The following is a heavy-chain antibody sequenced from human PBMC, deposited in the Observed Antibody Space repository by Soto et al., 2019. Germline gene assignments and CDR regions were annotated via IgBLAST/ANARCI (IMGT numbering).Heavy chain of an antibody. V-gene: IGHV3-48*02. CDR3: ARDSSGYFGLYYFDY. Sequence: PGGSLRLSCAASGFTFSSYSMNWVRQAPGKGPEWVSYISSSSSTIYYADSVKGRFTISRDNAKNSLYLQMNSLRDEDTAVYYCARDSSGYFGLYYFDYWGQGTLVTVSS. CDR2: ISSSSSTI. J-gene: IGHJ4*02. D-gene: IGHD3-22*01. CDR1: GFTFSSYS.